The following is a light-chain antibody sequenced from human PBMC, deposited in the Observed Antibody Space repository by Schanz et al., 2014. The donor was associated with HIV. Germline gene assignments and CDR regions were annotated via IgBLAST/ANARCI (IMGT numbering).Light chain of an antibody. V-gene: IGLV1-40*01. CDR1: RSNIGAGYD. J-gene: IGLJ2*01. Sequence: QSVLTQPPSVSGAPGQRVTISCTGSRSNIGAGYDVHWYQQLPGAAPKLLIYDNYKRPSGIPDRFSGSKSGTSASLAITGLQAEDEADYYCQSYDSSLSGWVFGGGTKLTVL. CDR2: DNY. CDR3: QSYDSSLSGWV.